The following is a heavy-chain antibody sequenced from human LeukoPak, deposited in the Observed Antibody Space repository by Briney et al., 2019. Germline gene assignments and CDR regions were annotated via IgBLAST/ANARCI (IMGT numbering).Heavy chain of an antibody. Sequence: SETLSLTCTVSGGSISSYYWSWIRQPPGKGLEWIGSIYYSGSTYYNPSLKSRVTISVDTSKNQFSLKLSSVTAADTAVYYCASSLPNYDFWSGYYRGGPDYWGQGTLVTVSS. CDR1: GGSISSYY. CDR2: IYYSGST. J-gene: IGHJ4*02. D-gene: IGHD3-3*01. CDR3: ASSLPNYDFWSGYYRGGPDY. V-gene: IGHV4-59*12.